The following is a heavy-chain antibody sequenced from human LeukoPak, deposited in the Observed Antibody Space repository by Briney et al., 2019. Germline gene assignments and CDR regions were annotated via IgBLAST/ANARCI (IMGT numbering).Heavy chain of an antibody. D-gene: IGHD2-15*01. V-gene: IGHV3-21*01. CDR1: GFTFSGYN. CDR3: ARVLESDCSGGSCYSGLDY. Sequence: GGSLRLSCAASGFTFSGYNMSWVRPAPGKGLEWVSSISRTSSYIYYAYSVRGLFTISRDKAQNSLYLLMNSLRVEDTAVYYCARVLESDCSGGSCYSGLDYWGQGTLVTVAS. J-gene: IGHJ4*02. CDR2: ISRTSSYI.